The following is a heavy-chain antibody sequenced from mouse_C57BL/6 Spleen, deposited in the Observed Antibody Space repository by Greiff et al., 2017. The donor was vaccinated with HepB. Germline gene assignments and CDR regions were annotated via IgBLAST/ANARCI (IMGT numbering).Heavy chain of an antibody. CDR2: IDPSDSYT. CDR3: ATIVTTGFDY. D-gene: IGHD2-5*01. CDR1: GYTFNSYW. V-gene: IGHV1-69*01. Sequence: QVQLQQPGAELVMPGASVKLSCKASGYTFNSYWMHWVKQRPGQGLEWIGEIDPSDSYTNYNQKFKGKSTLTVDKSSRTAYMQLSILTSEDSAVYYCATIVTTGFDYWGQGTTLTVSS. J-gene: IGHJ2*01.